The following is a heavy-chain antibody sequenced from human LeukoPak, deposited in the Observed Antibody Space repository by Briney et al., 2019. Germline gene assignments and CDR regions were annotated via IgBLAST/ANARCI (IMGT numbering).Heavy chain of an antibody. V-gene: IGHV4-30-4*07. CDR2: VYYSGSS. J-gene: IGHJ4*02. Sequence: SETLSLTCTVSGRSISGGGYSWSGVWQPPGKGLDWIGYVYYSGSSYYNPSLKSRVTISVDTSKNQFSLKLSSVTAADTAVYYCARDPIPRILPYGKTTAGYWGQGTLVTVSS. CDR1: GRSISGGGYS. D-gene: IGHD4-17*01. CDR3: ARDPIPRILPYGKTTAGY.